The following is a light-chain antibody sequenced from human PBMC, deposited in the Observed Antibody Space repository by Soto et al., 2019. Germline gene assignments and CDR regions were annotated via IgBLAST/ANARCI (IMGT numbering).Light chain of an antibody. CDR2: DVS. Sequence: QSVLTQPASVSGSPGQSITISCTGTSSDVGGYNYVSWYQQHPGKAPKLMIYDVSNRPSGVSNRFSGSKSGNTASLTISGLLAEGEADYYCSSYTSSSNVVFGGGTKVTVL. V-gene: IGLV2-14*01. J-gene: IGLJ2*01. CDR3: SSYTSSSNVV. CDR1: SSDVGGYNY.